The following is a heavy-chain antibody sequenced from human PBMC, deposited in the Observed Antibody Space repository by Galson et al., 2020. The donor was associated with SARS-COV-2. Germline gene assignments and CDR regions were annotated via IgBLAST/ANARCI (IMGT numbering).Heavy chain of an antibody. CDR1: GFTFSSYG. CDR3: ARDLGDSSSWYENWFDP. J-gene: IGHJ5*02. D-gene: IGHD6-13*01. Sequence: GESLKISCAASGFTFSSYGMQWVRQAPGKGLEWVAVIWYAGSNKYYADSVKGRFTISRDNSKNTLYLQMNSLRAEDTAVYYCARDLGDSSSWYENWFDPGGQGTLVTVSS. V-gene: IGHV3-33*01. CDR2: IWYAGSNK.